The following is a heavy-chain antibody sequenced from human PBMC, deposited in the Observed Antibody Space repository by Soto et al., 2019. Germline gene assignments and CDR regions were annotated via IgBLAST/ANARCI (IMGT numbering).Heavy chain of an antibody. J-gene: IGHJ4*02. V-gene: IGHV3-30*09. CDR2: MSYDGSNK. D-gene: IGHD3-10*01. Sequence: QVPLVESGGGVVQPGRSLRLSCAASGFTFSRYAMHWVRQAPGKGLEWVAVMSYDGSNKYYADSVKGRFAISRDNSKNSLYLQMNSLRAEDTAVYYCAREELSMVFFDYWGQGTLVTVSS. CDR1: GFTFSRYA. CDR3: AREELSMVFFDY.